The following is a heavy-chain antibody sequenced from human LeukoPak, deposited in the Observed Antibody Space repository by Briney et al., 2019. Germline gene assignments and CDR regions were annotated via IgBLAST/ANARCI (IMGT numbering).Heavy chain of an antibody. CDR3: AGYYYDSSGYYTFDY. J-gene: IGHJ4*02. D-gene: IGHD3-22*01. CDR2: INHSGST. Sequence: PSETLSLTCAVYGGSFSGYYWSWIRQPPGKGLEWIGEINHSGSTNYNPSLKSRVTISVDTSKNQFSLKLSSVTAADTAMYYCAGYYYDSSGYYTFDYWGQGTLVTVSS. V-gene: IGHV4-34*01. CDR1: GGSFSGYY.